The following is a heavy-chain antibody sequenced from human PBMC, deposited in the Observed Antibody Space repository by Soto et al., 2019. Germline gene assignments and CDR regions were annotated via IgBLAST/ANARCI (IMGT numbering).Heavy chain of an antibody. Sequence: ASETLSLTCAVYGGSFSGYYWSWIRQPPGKGLEWIGEINHSGSTNYNPSLKSRVTISVDTSKNQFSLKLSSVTAADTAVYYCAAAGGSSSWPYYYYGMDVWGQGTTVTVSS. J-gene: IGHJ6*02. CDR3: AAAGGSSSWPYYYYGMDV. D-gene: IGHD6-13*01. CDR1: GGSFSGYY. CDR2: INHSGST. V-gene: IGHV4-34*01.